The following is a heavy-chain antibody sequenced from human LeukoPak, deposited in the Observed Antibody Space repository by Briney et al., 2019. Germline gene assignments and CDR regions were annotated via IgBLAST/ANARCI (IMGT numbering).Heavy chain of an antibody. CDR1: GITLSNYG. Sequence: GACLRLSCAVSGITLSNYGMSWVRQAPGKGLEWVAGISDSGGRTNYADSVKGRFTISRDNPKNTLYLQMNGLRAEDTAVYVCAKRGVVIRVILVGFHKEAYYFDSWGQGALVTVSS. V-gene: IGHV3-23*01. D-gene: IGHD3-22*01. CDR3: AKRGVVIRVILVGFHKEAYYFDS. J-gene: IGHJ4*02. CDR2: ISDSGGRT.